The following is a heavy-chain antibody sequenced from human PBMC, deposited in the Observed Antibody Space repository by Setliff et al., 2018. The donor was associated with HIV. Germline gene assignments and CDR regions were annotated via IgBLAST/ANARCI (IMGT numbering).Heavy chain of an antibody. D-gene: IGHD3-9*01. Sequence: SETLSLTCTVSGGSISSSSYYWGWIRQPPGKGLEWIGSIYYSGSTYYNPSLKSRVTISVDTSKNQFSLKLSSVTAADTAVYFCARYFDWFSYGMDVWGQGTTVTVSS. CDR3: ARYFDWFSYGMDV. CDR1: GGSISSSSYY. CDR2: IYYSGST. J-gene: IGHJ6*02. V-gene: IGHV4-39*07.